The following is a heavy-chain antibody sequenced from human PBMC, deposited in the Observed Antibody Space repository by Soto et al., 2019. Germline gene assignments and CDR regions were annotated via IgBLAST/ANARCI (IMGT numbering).Heavy chain of an antibody. CDR3: ARDLPYCDYPSHWFDP. V-gene: IGHV1-8*01. Sequence: QVQLVQSGAEVKKPGASVKVSCKASGYTFTSYDINWVRQATGQGLEWMGWMNPNSGNTGYAQKFQGRVTMTRNSSISTAYIELSSLRSEDTAVYDCARDLPYCDYPSHWFDPWGQGTLVTVSS. J-gene: IGHJ5*02. CDR1: GYTFTSYD. CDR2: MNPNSGNT. D-gene: IGHD4-17*01.